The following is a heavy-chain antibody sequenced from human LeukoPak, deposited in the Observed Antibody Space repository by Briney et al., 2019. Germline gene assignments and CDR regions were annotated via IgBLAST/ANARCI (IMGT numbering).Heavy chain of an antibody. Sequence: GASVKVSCKASGYTFTSYGISWVRQAPGQGLEWMGWISAYNGNTNYAQKLQGRVTMTTDSSTSTAYMELRSLRSDDTAVYYCARDQDYGDYLYYFDYWGQGTLVTVSS. V-gene: IGHV1-18*01. CDR1: GYTFTSYG. J-gene: IGHJ4*02. CDR3: ARDQDYGDYLYYFDY. D-gene: IGHD4-17*01. CDR2: ISAYNGNT.